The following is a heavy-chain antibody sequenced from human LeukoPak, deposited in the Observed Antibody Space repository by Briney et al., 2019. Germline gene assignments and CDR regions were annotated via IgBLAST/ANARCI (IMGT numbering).Heavy chain of an antibody. Sequence: SETLSLTCTVSGGSISSYFWSWIRQTPGKGLEWIGDIHYSGSTNYNPSFKSRVTISVDTSKNQFSLKLTSVTAADTAVYYCARQGVSSYQYYFDYWGQGTLVTVSS. CDR1: GGSISSYF. J-gene: IGHJ4*02. D-gene: IGHD3-22*01. CDR2: IHYSGST. CDR3: ARQGVSSYQYYFDY. V-gene: IGHV4-59*08.